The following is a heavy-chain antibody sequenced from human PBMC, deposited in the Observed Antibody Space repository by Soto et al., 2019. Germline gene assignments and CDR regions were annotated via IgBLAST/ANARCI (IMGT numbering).Heavy chain of an antibody. D-gene: IGHD3-3*01. CDR2: VSNKNGVT. CDR1: GYTFSNYD. V-gene: IGHV1-18*04. Sequence: ASVKVSCKTSGYTFSNYDFSWVRQAPGQGLEWMGWVSNKNGVTNYAEKFRDRVTMTTDISTNTIYMELRSLRSDDTAVYFCARERLNTFWYGLAHWDQQTQVPVSA. J-gene: IGHJ4*02. CDR3: ARERLNTFWYGLAH.